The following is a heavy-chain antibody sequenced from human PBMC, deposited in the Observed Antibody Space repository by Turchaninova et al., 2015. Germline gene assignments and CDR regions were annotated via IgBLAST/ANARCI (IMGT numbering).Heavy chain of an antibody. Sequence: QVQLADAGGGIGEIVGSLGVSLADSVFTFSSYAVHWGRQAPGKGVEWVAVISDDGSHTYFADSVKGRFTISRDNSKNTLYLQMNSLRPEDTSVYFCARDPTNWNYGYFDYWGQGTLVTVSS. J-gene: IGHJ4*02. V-gene: IGHV3-30*04. D-gene: IGHD1-7*01. CDR1: VFTFSSYA. CDR3: ARDPTNWNYGYFDY. CDR2: ISDDGSHT.